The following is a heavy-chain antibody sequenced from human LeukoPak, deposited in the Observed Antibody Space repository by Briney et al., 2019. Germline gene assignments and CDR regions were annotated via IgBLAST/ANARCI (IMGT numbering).Heavy chain of an antibody. D-gene: IGHD2-21*01. CDR3: ARLPAYHLDV. J-gene: IGHJ6*02. V-gene: IGHV4-59*08. CDR1: GGSISDYY. CDR2: IYYSGST. Sequence: SETLSLTCSVSGGSISDYYWSWIRQPPGKGLEWIGYIYYSGSTNYNPSLKSRVTISVDTSKNQFSLKLSSVTAADTAVYYCARLPAYHLDVWGQGTTVTVSS.